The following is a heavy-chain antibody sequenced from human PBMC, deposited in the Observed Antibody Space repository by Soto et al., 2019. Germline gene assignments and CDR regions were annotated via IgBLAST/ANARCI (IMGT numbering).Heavy chain of an antibody. V-gene: IGHV1-69*13. CDR2: IIPIFGTA. D-gene: IGHD2-2*01. CDR3: ARDPCISTTCYHDY. J-gene: IGHJ4*02. Sequence: GASVKVSCKASGGTFSSYAVSWVRQAPGQGLEWMGGIIPIFGTANYAQKFQGRVTITAYESTSTAYMELSSLRSEDTAVYYCARDPCISTTCYHDYWGQGTLVTVSS. CDR1: GGTFSSYA.